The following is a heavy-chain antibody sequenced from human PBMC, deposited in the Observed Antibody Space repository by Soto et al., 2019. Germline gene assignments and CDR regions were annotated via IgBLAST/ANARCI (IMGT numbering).Heavy chain of an antibody. CDR3: ASGASRWYPYVLVS. J-gene: IGHJ5*02. D-gene: IGHD6-13*01. V-gene: IGHV1-69*01. CDR2: IIPYYNTL. CDR1: EGTFNSYA. Sequence: QAQVVQSGAEVRKPGSSVKLSCKASEGTFNSYAIAWVRQAPGQGLEWMGGIIPYYNTLNYAQKFQDRVTITADHSTTTAYMQLTSLRSDSTAVYFCASGASRWYPYVLVSWAQGNLVTVPS.